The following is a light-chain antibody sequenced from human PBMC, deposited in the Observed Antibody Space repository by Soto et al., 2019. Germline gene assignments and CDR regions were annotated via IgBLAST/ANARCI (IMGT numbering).Light chain of an antibody. J-gene: IGLJ1*01. Sequence: QSALTQPPSVSGAPGQRVTISCTGSSSNIGAGYVVHWYQQLPGAAPKLLIFSDNNRPSGVPDRFSGSKSGTSASLAITGLQAEDEGDYYCCSYAGSYNIYLVGTGTKVTVL. CDR3: CSYAGSYNIYL. CDR2: SDN. CDR1: SSNIGAGYV. V-gene: IGLV1-40*01.